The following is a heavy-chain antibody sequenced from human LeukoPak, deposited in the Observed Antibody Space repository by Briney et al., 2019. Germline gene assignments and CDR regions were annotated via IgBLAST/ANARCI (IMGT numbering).Heavy chain of an antibody. CDR3: ARQDIVVVPAAAWDYYYYMDV. D-gene: IGHD2-2*01. Sequence: PSETLSLTCTVSGGSIISYYWSWIRQPPGKGLEWIGYIYYSGSTNYNPSLKSRVTISVDTSKNQFSLKLSSVTAADTAVYYCARQDIVVVPAAAWDYYYYMDVWGKGTTVTVSS. V-gene: IGHV4-59*08. CDR1: GGSIISYY. CDR2: IYYSGST. J-gene: IGHJ6*03.